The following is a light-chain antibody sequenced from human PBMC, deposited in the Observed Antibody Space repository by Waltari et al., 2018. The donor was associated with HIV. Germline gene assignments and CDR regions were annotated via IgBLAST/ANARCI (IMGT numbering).Light chain of an antibody. CDR1: SSDIGGYNF. Sequence: QSALPQPASVSGSPGQSITISCTGTSSDIGGYNFVSWYQQHPGRAPRLMIYEVTSRPSGVSNRFSGSRSGNTASLTISGLQAEDEADYYCSSYTSSATGVLFGGGTTLTVL. J-gene: IGLJ2*01. CDR2: EVT. CDR3: SSYTSSATGVL. V-gene: IGLV2-14*01.